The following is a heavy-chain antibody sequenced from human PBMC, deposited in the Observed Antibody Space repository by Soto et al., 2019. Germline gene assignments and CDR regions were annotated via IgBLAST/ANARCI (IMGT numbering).Heavy chain of an antibody. CDR3: ARGRGSTGYLGRGHYFDY. CDR2: IDIGGNT. J-gene: IGHJ4*02. V-gene: IGHV3-66*01. D-gene: IGHD2-2*01. CDR1: GFSVTNNY. Sequence: EVQVVESGGGLVQPGGSLRLSCAASGFSVTNNYMNWVRQAPGKGLEWVSIIDIGGNTYYADSVKDRFTISRDNSRNTLYLHMDSLRAEDTAVYYCARGRGSTGYLGRGHYFDYWGQGTLVTVSP.